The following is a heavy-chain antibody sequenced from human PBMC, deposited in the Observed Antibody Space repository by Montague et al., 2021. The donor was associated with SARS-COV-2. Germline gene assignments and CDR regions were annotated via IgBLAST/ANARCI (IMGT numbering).Heavy chain of an antibody. J-gene: IGHJ6*02. CDR1: GGSISSGGYY. CDR3: ARANYYVMTSKAYAMDV. V-gene: IGHV4-31*03. D-gene: IGHD3-16*01. Sequence: TLSLTCTVSGGSISSGGYYWSWVRQPPGKGLDWIGYLFYRGGTYYNPSLKSRVSMSVDTSKIQFSLNLTSVTAADTAVYYCARANYYVMTSKAYAMDVWGQGTTVTVSS. CDR2: LFYRGGT.